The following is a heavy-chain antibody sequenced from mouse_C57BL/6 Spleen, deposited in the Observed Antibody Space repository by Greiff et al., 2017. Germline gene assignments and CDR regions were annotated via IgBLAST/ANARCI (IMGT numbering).Heavy chain of an antibody. CDR1: GYAFTNYL. CDR2: INPGSGGT. V-gene: IGHV1-54*01. Sequence: VQLQQSGAELVRPGTSVKVSCKASGYAFTNYLIEWVKQRPGQGLEWIGVINPGSGGTKYNEKFKGKATLTADKSSSTAYMQLSSLTSEDSAVDFCARGIYYDYLYAMDYWGQGTSVTVSS. CDR3: ARGIYYDYLYAMDY. J-gene: IGHJ4*01. D-gene: IGHD2-4*01.